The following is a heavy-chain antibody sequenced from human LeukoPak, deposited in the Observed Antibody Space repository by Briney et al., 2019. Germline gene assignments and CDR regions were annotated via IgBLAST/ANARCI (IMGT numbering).Heavy chain of an antibody. V-gene: IGHV1-3*01. CDR2: INAGNGNT. CDR3: ARGIAVACPNDY. J-gene: IGHJ4*02. D-gene: IGHD6-19*01. CDR1: GYTFTSYA. Sequence: ASVKVSCKASGYTFTSYAMHWVRQAPGQRLEWMGWINAGNGNTKYSQKFQGRVTITRDTSASTAYMELSSLRSEDTAVYYCARGIAVACPNDYWGQGTLVTVSS.